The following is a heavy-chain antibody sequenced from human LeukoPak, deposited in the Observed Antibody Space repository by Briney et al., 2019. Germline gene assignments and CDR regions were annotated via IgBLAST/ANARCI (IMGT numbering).Heavy chain of an antibody. Sequence: SLTLPRAASRLPFKRYWLHWLRQAPAKGRVWVSRINSDGISTSYEDSVKGRFTISRDNAKNTLYLQMNSLRAEDTAVYYCARDGNYYDSSGPADYWGQGTLVTVSS. CDR3: ARDGNYYDSSGPADY. D-gene: IGHD3-22*01. CDR2: INSDGIST. CDR1: RLPFKRYW. J-gene: IGHJ4*02. V-gene: IGHV3-74*01.